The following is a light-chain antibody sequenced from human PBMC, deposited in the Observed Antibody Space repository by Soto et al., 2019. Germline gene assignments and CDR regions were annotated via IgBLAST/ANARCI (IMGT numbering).Light chain of an antibody. CDR3: QQYNNWPRT. J-gene: IGKJ1*01. CDR2: DAS. V-gene: IGKV3D-15*01. Sequence: EIVMTQSPATLSLSPGERATLSCTASESVGKYLVWYQQKPGQAPRLLIYDASNRAPGIPTRFSGSGSGTDFTLTISSLQSEDFAVYYCQQYNNWPRTFGQGTKVDI. CDR1: ESVGKY.